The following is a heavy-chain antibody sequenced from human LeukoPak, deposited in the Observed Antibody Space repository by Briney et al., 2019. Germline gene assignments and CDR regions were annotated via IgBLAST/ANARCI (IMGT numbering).Heavy chain of an antibody. V-gene: IGHV4-59*01. Sequence: SETLSLTGTVSTGSINSYYWSWIRQPPGKGLEWIGYIDYSGSTNYNPSLTSRVTISVDTSKNQFSLQLGSVTAADTAVYYCARHIIYSKKPSFDHWGQGTLVTVSS. CDR2: IDYSGST. J-gene: IGHJ4*02. CDR1: TGSINSYY. CDR3: ARHIIYSKKPSFDH. D-gene: IGHD4-11*01.